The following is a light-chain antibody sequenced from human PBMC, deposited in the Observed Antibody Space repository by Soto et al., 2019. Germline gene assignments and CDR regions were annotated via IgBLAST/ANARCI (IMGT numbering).Light chain of an antibody. Sequence: TSSDICAYNFVAWYQHHPGNPPKLLIYDVTNRPSGVSNRFSASKSGNTASLTISGLQTEDEAEYYCSSHTSSRSLVFGTGTKVTVL. CDR1: SSDICAYNF. V-gene: IGLV2-14*03. J-gene: IGLJ1*01. CDR3: SSHTSSRSLV. CDR2: DVT.